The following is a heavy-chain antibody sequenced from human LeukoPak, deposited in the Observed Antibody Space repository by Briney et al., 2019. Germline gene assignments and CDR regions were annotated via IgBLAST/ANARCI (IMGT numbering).Heavy chain of an antibody. CDR2: INHSGST. Sequence: SETLSLTCAVYGGSFSGYYWSWIRQPPGKGLEWIGEINHSGSTNYNPSLKSRVTIPVDTSKNQFSLKLSSVTAADTAVYYCATIRVRYGKRFDPWGQGTLVTVSS. V-gene: IGHV4-34*01. CDR1: GGSFSGYY. CDR3: ATIRVRYGKRFDP. D-gene: IGHD3-9*01. J-gene: IGHJ5*02.